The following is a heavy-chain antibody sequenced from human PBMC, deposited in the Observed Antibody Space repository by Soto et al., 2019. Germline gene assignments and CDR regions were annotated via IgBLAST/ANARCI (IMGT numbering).Heavy chain of an antibody. D-gene: IGHD2-15*01. CDR1: GFTFTSSA. CDR2: IVVGSGNT. V-gene: IGHV1-58*01. J-gene: IGHJ6*02. Sequence: SVKVSCKASGFTFTSSAVQWVRQARGQRLEWIGWIVVGSGNTNYAQKFRERVTITRDMSTSTAYMELSSLRSEDTAVYYCAAGGGGLRYCSGGSCYTLDGMDVWGQGTTVTVSS. CDR3: AAGGGGLRYCSGGSCYTLDGMDV.